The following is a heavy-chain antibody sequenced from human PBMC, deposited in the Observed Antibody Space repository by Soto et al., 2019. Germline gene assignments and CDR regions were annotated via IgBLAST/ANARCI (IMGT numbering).Heavy chain of an antibody. D-gene: IGHD2-21*02. CDR3: AREVVTETTWGALDS. V-gene: IGHV1-69*01. CDR1: GGGTLSNDA. Sequence: QVHLVQSGADGRKSGSSVRVSCTASGGGTLSNDAISCVRQAPGQGLEWLGRISPFFGTTDYSQSFQGTLTMTADASTGTVYMDLRSLKAVETAVYYCAREVVTETTWGALDSWGQGTLGTVSS. CDR2: ISPFFGTT. J-gene: IGHJ4*02.